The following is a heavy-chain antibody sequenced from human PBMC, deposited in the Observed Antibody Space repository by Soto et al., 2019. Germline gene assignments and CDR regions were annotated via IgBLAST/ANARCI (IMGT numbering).Heavy chain of an antibody. CDR3: ARDPLWSGAFDI. CDR1: GFTFSSYS. CDR2: ISSSSNSI. J-gene: IGHJ3*02. Sequence: GGSLRLSCAASGFTFSSYSMNWVRQAPGKGLEWVSYISSSSNSIYYADSVKGRFTISRDNAKNSLHLQMNSLRAEDTAVYYCARDPLWSGAFDIWGQGTMVTVSS. D-gene: IGHD3-10*01. V-gene: IGHV3-21*05.